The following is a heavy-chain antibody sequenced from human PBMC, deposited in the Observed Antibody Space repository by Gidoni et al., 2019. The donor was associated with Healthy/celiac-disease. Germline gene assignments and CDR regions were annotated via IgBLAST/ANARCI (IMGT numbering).Heavy chain of an antibody. D-gene: IGHD6-19*01. CDR2: IYYSGRT. CDR3: ASLFGYSSGWVLQPFDY. Sequence: QLQLQESGPGLVKPSETLSLTCRVSGGSISSSSYYWGWISQPPGKGLEWIGSIYYSGRTYYKPSLKSRVTISVDTSKNQFSLKLRSVTAADTAVYYCASLFGYSSGWVLQPFDYWGQGTLVTVSS. J-gene: IGHJ4*02. CDR1: GGSISSSSYY. V-gene: IGHV4-39*01.